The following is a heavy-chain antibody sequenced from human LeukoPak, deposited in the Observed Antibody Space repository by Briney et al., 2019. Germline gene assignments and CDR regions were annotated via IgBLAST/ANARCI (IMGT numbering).Heavy chain of an antibody. CDR3: ARDRWELSSIDY. J-gene: IGHJ4*02. Sequence: GGSLRLSCAVSGFTFSDSHMSWIRQAPGKGLEWVSYISSSGSTIYDADSVKGRFTISRDNAKNSLYLQMNSLRAEDTAVYYCARDRWELSSIDYWGQGTLVTVSS. CDR2: ISSSGSTI. CDR1: GFTFSDSH. D-gene: IGHD1-26*01. V-gene: IGHV3-11*04.